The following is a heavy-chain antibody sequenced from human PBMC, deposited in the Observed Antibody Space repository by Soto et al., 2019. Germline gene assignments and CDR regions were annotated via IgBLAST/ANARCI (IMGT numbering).Heavy chain of an antibody. J-gene: IGHJ6*02. V-gene: IGHV3-21*01. CDR2: ISSSSGYV. CDR1: GFTFSSYS. Sequence: EVQLVESGGGLVKPGGSLRLSCAASGFTFSSYSMNWVRQAPGKGLEWVSCISSSSGYVYYADSVKGRFTISRDNAKNSMNLEKNSLRAEDTAVYYCARGMGDGDDFLSGSPYHYYYYGMDVWGQGTTVTVSS. D-gene: IGHD3-3*01. CDR3: ARGMGDGDDFLSGSPYHYYYYGMDV.